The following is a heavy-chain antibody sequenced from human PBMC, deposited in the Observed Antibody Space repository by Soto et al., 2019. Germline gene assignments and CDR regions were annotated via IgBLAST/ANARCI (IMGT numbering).Heavy chain of an antibody. CDR3: ARGAQGGYDVDV. CDR2: VKYDGTIT. D-gene: IGHD6-13*01. Sequence: EVQLVESGGGSVQPGESLRLSCAVSGFPLSSYWIHWVRQAPGKGLVWVSRVKYDGTITNYADSLRGRLSISRDNAKNTVYLQMNSLRVEDTAVYYCARGAQGGYDVDVWGKGTTVTVSS. J-gene: IGHJ6*04. CDR1: GFPLSSYW. V-gene: IGHV3-74*01.